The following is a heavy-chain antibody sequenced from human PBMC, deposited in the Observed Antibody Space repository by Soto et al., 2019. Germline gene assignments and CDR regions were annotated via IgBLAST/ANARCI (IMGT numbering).Heavy chain of an antibody. CDR3: ARVLEAAIMSTGGDY. CDR2: ITSSGNTI. D-gene: IGHD3-16*01. CDR1: GFTFSNYS. J-gene: IGHJ4*02. Sequence: EVQLVESGGGLVQPGGSLRLSCAASGFTFSNYSMNWVRQAPGKGLEWVSYITSSGNTIYYADSVKGRFTISRDNARNSLYLQMNSLRDVDTAVYYCARVLEAAIMSTGGDYWGQGTLVTVSS. V-gene: IGHV3-48*02.